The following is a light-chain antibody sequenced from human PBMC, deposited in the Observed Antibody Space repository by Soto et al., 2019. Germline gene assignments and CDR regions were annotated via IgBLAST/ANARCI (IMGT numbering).Light chain of an antibody. J-gene: IGKJ2*01. CDR3: QLFGRSPLYA. CDR2: RAS. CDR1: QSVTSSY. Sequence: EIVLTQSPGTLSLSPGERATLSCRASQSVTSSYLTWYQQKPGQAPRLLILRASTRATGIPGRFSGSGSGTDFTLTISTLVPEDFAVYYCQLFGRSPLYAFGQGTKLEI. V-gene: IGKV3-20*01.